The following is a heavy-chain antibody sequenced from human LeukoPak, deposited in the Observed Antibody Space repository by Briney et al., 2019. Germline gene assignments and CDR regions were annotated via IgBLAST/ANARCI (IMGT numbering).Heavy chain of an antibody. CDR3: ATDFYDST. CDR2: IRSNSDGGTI. Sequence: PGGSLRLSCAASGFTFSSYWMNWVRQAPGKGLEWVGRIRSNSDGGTIDYAAPVKGRFTLSRDDSKTTLYLQMNSLQTEDTAVYYCATDFYDSTWGQGTLVTVSS. D-gene: IGHD3-22*01. CDR1: GFTFSSYW. J-gene: IGHJ5*02. V-gene: IGHV3-15*07.